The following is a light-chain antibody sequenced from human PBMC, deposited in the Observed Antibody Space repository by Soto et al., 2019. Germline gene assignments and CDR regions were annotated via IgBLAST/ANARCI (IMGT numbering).Light chain of an antibody. CDR2: AAS. Sequence: DIQMTQSPSSLSASVGDRVTITCRASQSISSYLNRYQQKPGKAPKLLIYAASSLHSGVPSRFSGSGSGTDFTLTISSLQPGDSATYYCQQSYSTPVTFGQGTRLEIK. V-gene: IGKV1-39*01. J-gene: IGKJ5*01. CDR1: QSISSY. CDR3: QQSYSTPVT.